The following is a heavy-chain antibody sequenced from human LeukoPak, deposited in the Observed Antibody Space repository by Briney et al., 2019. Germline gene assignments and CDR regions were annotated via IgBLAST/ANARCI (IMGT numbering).Heavy chain of an antibody. V-gene: IGHV3-7*01. D-gene: IGHD2-21*01. CDR1: GFTFSSYW. Sequence: GGSLRLSCAASGFTFSSYWMSWVRQAPGKELEWVANIKQDGSEKYYVDSVKGRFTISRDNAKNSLYLQMNSLRAEDTAVYYCARPGFAGYFDYWGQGTLVTVSS. CDR3: ARPGFAGYFDY. J-gene: IGHJ4*02. CDR2: IKQDGSEK.